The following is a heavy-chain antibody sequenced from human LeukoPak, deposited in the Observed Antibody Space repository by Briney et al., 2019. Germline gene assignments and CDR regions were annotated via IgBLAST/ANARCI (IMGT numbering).Heavy chain of an antibody. CDR1: GFTFSAYS. J-gene: IGHJ5*02. D-gene: IGHD2-2*01. CDR3: AREGIVVVVVPNAHNWLDP. CDR2: IYYIGIT. V-gene: IGHV4-31*02. Sequence: LSCDASGFTFSAYSMTWVRQAPGKGLEWIGYIYYIGITYYNPSLKSRVTISVDTSKNQFSLKLSSVTAADTAVYYCAREGIVVVVVPNAHNWLDPWGQGTLVTVSS.